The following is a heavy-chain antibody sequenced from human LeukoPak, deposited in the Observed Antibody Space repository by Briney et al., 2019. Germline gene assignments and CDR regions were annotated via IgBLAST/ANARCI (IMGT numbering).Heavy chain of an antibody. J-gene: IGHJ6*02. V-gene: IGHV3-30*03. Sequence: GGSLRLSCAASGFTFSSYGMHWVRQAPGKGLEWVAVISYDGSNKYYADSVKGRFTISRDNSKNTLYLQMNSLRAEDTAVYYCATDRERYSYGFYGMYVWGQGTTVTVSS. CDR2: ISYDGSNK. CDR1: GFTFSSYG. CDR3: ATDRERYSYGFYGMYV. D-gene: IGHD5-18*01.